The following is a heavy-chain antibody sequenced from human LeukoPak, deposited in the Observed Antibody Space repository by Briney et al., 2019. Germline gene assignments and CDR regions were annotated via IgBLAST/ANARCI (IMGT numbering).Heavy chain of an antibody. Sequence: PGGSLRLSCAASGFTFSNYAMSWVRQSQGNGLEWLSIIYSGGSTYYADSVKGRFNIYRDHSKNTLYLQLNSLRAEDTAVYYCARGYGDWDYWGQGTLVTVSS. CDR3: ARGYGDWDY. J-gene: IGHJ4*02. CDR1: GFTFSNYA. V-gene: IGHV3-66*01. D-gene: IGHD4-17*01. CDR2: IYSGGST.